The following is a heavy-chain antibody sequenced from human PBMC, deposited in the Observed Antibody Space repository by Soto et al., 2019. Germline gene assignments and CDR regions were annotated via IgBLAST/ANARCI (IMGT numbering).Heavy chain of an antibody. CDR2: IYWDDDK. J-gene: IGHJ4*02. Sequence: QITLKESGPTLVKPTQTLTLTCTFSGFSLSTSGVGVGWIRQPPGQALEWLALIYWDDDKRYSPSLKSRLTITKDTSKNQVVLTMTNMDPVDTATYYCVHRPSYCSGGSCYSGFDYWGQGTLVTVSS. CDR1: GFSLSTSGVG. V-gene: IGHV2-5*02. D-gene: IGHD2-15*01. CDR3: VHRPSYCSGGSCYSGFDY.